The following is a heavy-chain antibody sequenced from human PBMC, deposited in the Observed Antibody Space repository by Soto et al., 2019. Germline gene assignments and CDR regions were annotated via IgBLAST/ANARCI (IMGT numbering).Heavy chain of an antibody. V-gene: IGHV3-30*18. CDR2: ISYDGSNK. D-gene: IGHD5-12*01. Sequence: QVQLVESGGGVVQPGRSLRLSCAASGFTFSSYGMHWVRQAPGKGLEWVAVISYDGSNKYYADSVKGRFTISRDNSKNTLYLQMNSLKAEDTAVYYCAKDKYTYCGYDYGGVDYWGQGTLVTVSS. J-gene: IGHJ4*02. CDR3: AKDKYTYCGYDYGGVDY. CDR1: GFTFSSYG.